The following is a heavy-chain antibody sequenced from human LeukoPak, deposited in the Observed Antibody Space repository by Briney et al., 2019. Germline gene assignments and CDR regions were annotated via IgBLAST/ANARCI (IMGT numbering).Heavy chain of an antibody. V-gene: IGHV4-39*07. D-gene: IGHD3-9*01. CDR1: GGSISSGSYY. J-gene: IGHJ4*02. CDR2: IYYSGST. Sequence: SETLSLTCTVSGGSISSGSYYWGWIRQPPGKGLEWIGSIYYSGSTYYNPSLKSRVTISVDTSKNQFSLKLSSVTAADTAVYFCARDPNYDILTGYYPYFDYWGQGTLVTVSS. CDR3: ARDPNYDILTGYYPYFDY.